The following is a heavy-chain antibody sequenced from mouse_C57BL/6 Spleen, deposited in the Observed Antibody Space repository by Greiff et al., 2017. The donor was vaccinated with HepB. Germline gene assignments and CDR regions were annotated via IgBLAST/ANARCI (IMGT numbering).Heavy chain of an antibody. Sequence: QVQLQQSGAELVRPGASVTLSCKASGYTFTDYEMHWVKQTPVHGLEWIGAIDPETGGTAYNQKFKGKAILTADKSSSTAYMELRSLTSEDSAVYYCTYYGNYYAMDYWGQGTSVTVSS. D-gene: IGHD2-1*01. V-gene: IGHV1-15*01. CDR1: GYTFTDYE. CDR2: IDPETGGT. CDR3: TYYGNYYAMDY. J-gene: IGHJ4*01.